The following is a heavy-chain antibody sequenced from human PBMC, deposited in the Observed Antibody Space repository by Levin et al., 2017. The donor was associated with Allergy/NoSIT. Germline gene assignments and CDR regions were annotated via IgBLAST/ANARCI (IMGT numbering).Heavy chain of an antibody. J-gene: IGHJ4*02. Sequence: GGSLRLSCAASGFTFSTYWMHWVRQAPGKGLVWVSRVNSDGSSTIYADSVKGRFTISRDNAKNTLYLEMKSLRVEDTAGYYCASDRGSTLTLPLDYWGQGTLVSVSS. V-gene: IGHV3-74*01. CDR1: GFTFSTYW. CDR2: VNSDGSST. D-gene: IGHD1-26*01. CDR3: ASDRGSTLTLPLDY.